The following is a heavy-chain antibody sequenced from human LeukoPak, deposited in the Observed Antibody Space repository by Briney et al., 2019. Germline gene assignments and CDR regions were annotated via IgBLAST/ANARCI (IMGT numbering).Heavy chain of an antibody. CDR2: ISSSSSTI. D-gene: IGHD3-10*01. CDR1: AFTFSSYS. Sequence: GGSLRLSCAASAFTFSSYSMNWVRQAPGKGLEWVSYISSSSSTIYYADSVKGRFTISRDNAKNSLYLQMNSLRAEDTAVYYCARARITMVRGPSASDYWGQGTLVTVSS. V-gene: IGHV3-48*04. J-gene: IGHJ4*02. CDR3: ARARITMVRGPSASDY.